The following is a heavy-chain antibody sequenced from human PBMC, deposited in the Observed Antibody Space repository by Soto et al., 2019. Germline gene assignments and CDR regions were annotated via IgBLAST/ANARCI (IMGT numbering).Heavy chain of an antibody. CDR3: ARDRRLSFFNYYYMDV. CDR1: GYTFTSYD. V-gene: IGHV1-18*01. J-gene: IGHJ6*03. CDR2: ISAYNGNT. Sequence: ASVKVSCKASGYTFTSYDISWVRQAPGQGLEWMGWISAYNGNTNYAQKLQGRVTMTTDTSTSTAYMELRSLRSDDTAVYYCARDRRLSFFNYYYMDVWGKGTTVTVSS.